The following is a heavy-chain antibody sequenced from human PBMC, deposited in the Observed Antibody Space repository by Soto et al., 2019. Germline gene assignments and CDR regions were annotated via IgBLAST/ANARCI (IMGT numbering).Heavy chain of an antibody. D-gene: IGHD6-13*01. CDR2: ISSSSSYI. V-gene: IGHV3-21*01. CDR1: GFTFSSHC. Sequence: GGSQRLSCAASGFTFSSHCMNRVRQAPGKGLEWVSSISSSSSYIYYADSVKGRFTISRDNAKNSLYLQMNSLRAEDTAVYYCAAGTGYYYYGMDVWGQGTTVTVSS. CDR3: AAGTGYYYYGMDV. J-gene: IGHJ6*02.